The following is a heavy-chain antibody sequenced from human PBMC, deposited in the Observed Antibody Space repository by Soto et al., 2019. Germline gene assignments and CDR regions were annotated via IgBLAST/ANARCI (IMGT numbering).Heavy chain of an antibody. Sequence: ASVKVSCKVSGYTLTELCMRWVRQAPGKGLELMGGFDPEDGETIYAQKFQGRVTMTEDTSTDTAYMELSSLRSEDTAVYYCASSSIAVAGPFDYSGQGTLVTVS. CDR1: GYTLTELC. D-gene: IGHD6-19*01. J-gene: IGHJ4*02. V-gene: IGHV1-24*01. CDR2: FDPEDGET. CDR3: ASSSIAVAGPFDY.